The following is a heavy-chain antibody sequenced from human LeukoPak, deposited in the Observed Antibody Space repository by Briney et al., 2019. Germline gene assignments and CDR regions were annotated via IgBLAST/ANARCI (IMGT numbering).Heavy chain of an antibody. CDR1: GFSFSSCA. CDR3: TKGDDYGANTRLPKYNWFDP. Sequence: GGSLRLSCAASGFSFSSCAMHWVRQAPGKGLQWVAFIRYEANSKYYADSVKGRFTISRDNSKDTLYLQMTSLRIEDTAVYYCTKGDDYGANTRLPKYNWFDPWGQGTLVTVSS. V-gene: IGHV3-30*02. D-gene: IGHD4-23*01. CDR2: IRYEANSK. J-gene: IGHJ5*02.